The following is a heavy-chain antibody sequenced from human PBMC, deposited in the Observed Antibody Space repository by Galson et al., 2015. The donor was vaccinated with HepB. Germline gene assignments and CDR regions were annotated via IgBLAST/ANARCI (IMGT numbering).Heavy chain of an antibody. CDR3: VKERLALWFGELVL. V-gene: IGHV3-64D*06. J-gene: IGHJ1*01. CDR1: GFTLSSHA. Sequence: SLRLSCAASGFTLSSHAMHWVRQAPGKGLNYVSAISANGDVTNYADSVKGRFTISRDNSKNTLYLQMSSLRPEDTAVYYCVKERLALWFGELVLWGQGTLLVVSS. D-gene: IGHD3-10*01. CDR2: ISANGDVT.